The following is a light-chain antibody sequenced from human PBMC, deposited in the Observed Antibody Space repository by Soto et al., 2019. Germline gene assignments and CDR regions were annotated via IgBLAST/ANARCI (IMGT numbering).Light chain of an antibody. CDR1: PSLSSN. V-gene: IGKV3-15*01. CDR3: QQYDAWPMT. Sequence: EIVMTQSSATLPASPGQRATLSCRASPSLSSNSVWYQQKPGQAPRLLIYGASTRATGIPARFGGSGSGTEFTLPTRSLQSEDRAVYYCQQYDAWPMTFGQVTKVDIK. J-gene: IGKJ1*01. CDR2: GAS.